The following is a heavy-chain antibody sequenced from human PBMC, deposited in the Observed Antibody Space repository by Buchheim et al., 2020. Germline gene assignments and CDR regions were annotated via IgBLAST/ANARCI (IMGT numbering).Heavy chain of an antibody. CDR3: ARDNYDSSGYYIPFDY. CDR1: GFTFSSYE. CDR2: ISSSGSTI. V-gene: IGHV3-48*03. D-gene: IGHD3-22*01. J-gene: IGHJ4*02. Sequence: EVQLVESGGGLVQPGGSLRLSCAASGFTFSSYEMNWVRQAPGKGLEWVSYISSSGSTIYYADSVKGRFTISRDNATNSLYLQMNSLRAEDTAVYYCARDNYDSSGYYIPFDYWGQGTL.